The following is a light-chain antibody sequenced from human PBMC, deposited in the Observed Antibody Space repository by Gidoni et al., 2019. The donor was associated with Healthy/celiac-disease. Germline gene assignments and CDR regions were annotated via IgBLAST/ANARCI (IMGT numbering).Light chain of an antibody. CDR1: QSLLHSNGYNY. CDR3: MQALQTPSDGLT. Sequence: DMVMTQSPLSLPVTPGEPASISCRSSQSLLHSNGYNYLDWYLQKPGQSPQLLIYLGSNRASGVPDRFSGSGSGTDFTLKISRVEAEDVGVYYCMQALQTPSDGLTFGGGTKVEIK. J-gene: IGKJ4*01. V-gene: IGKV2-28*01. CDR2: LGS.